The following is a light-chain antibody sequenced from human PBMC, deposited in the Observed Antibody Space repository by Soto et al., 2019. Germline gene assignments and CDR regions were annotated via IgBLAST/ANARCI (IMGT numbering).Light chain of an antibody. Sequence: QSALTQPASVSGSPGQSITISCTGTSSDVGGYNYVSWYQQHPGKAPKLMIYDVSNRPSGVSNRFSGSKSGNTASLTISGLQAEDGADYYCSSFTSGSILYVFGTGTKVTVL. CDR3: SSFTSGSILYV. CDR1: SSDVGGYNY. J-gene: IGLJ1*01. V-gene: IGLV2-14*01. CDR2: DVS.